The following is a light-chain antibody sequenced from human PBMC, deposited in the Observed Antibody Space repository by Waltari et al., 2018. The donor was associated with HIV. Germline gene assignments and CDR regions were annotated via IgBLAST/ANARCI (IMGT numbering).Light chain of an antibody. J-gene: IGLJ3*02. CDR3: QSYDTSLSGSV. CDR1: SPKIGARASFD. CDR2: GNN. Sequence: QSVLTQPPSVSGDPGQRVTLSCTGSSPKIGARASFDVHWYQQLPGTAPKRLIYGNNNRPSGVPDRFSGSKSGASASLAITGLQAEDEADYYCQSYDTSLSGSVFGGGTKRTVL. V-gene: IGLV1-40*01.